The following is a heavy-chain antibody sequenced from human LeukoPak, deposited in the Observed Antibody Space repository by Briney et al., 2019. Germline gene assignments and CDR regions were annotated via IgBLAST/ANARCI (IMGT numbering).Heavy chain of an antibody. D-gene: IGHD3-10*01. CDR3: AKRYFGNYYFDY. J-gene: IGHJ4*02. V-gene: IGHV3-23*01. CDR1: GFTFNNYA. Sequence: PGGSLRLSCAASGFTFNNYAMTWVRQAPGKGLEWVSAINANGDSTYYADSVKGRFTISRDNSKNTLYLQMNSLRAEDTAVYYCAKRYFGNYYFDYWGQGTLVTVSS. CDR2: INANGDST.